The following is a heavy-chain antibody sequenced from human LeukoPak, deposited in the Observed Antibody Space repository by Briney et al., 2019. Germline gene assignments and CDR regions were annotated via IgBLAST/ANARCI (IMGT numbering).Heavy chain of an antibody. D-gene: IGHD6-13*01. CDR1: GFTFSTYW. J-gene: IGHJ4*02. Sequence: GGSLRLSCAASGFTFSTYWMSWVRQAPGKGLEWVANIKQDGSEKYYVDSVKGRFTISRDNAKNSLYLQMNSLRAEDTAVYYCARDPPSSSSDYWGQGTLVTVSS. CDR3: ARDPPSSSSDY. V-gene: IGHV3-7*04. CDR2: IKQDGSEK.